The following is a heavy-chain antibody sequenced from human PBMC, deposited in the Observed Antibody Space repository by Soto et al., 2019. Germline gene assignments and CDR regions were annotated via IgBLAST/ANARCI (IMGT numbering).Heavy chain of an antibody. V-gene: IGHV4-31*03. Sequence: QVQLQESGPGLVKPSQTLSLTCTVSGGPISSGGYYWSWIRQHPGKGLEWIGYIYYSGSTSYNPSINSRVTIPVGASKNQCALKLRSVTAADTAVYYCAGAGGLSTPFPWWFDPWGQGTLVTVPS. CDR3: AGAGGLSTPFPWWFDP. CDR1: GGPISSGGYY. J-gene: IGHJ5*02. D-gene: IGHD3-16*01. CDR2: IYYSGST.